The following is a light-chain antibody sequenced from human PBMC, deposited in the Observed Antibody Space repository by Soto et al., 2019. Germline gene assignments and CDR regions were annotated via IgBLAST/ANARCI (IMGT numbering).Light chain of an antibody. CDR3: QQYNSYSRT. J-gene: IGKJ1*01. V-gene: IGKV1-5*03. CDR1: QSISSW. Sequence: DIPMTQSPSTLSASVGDRVTITCRASQSISSWLAWYQQKPGKAPKLLIYKASSLESGVPSRFSGSGSGTEFTLTISSLPPDDFPTYYCQQYNSYSRTFGQGTKVEIK. CDR2: KAS.